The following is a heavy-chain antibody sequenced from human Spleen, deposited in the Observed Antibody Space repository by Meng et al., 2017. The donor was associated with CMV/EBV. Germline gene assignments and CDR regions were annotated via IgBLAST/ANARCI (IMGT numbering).Heavy chain of an antibody. CDR2: ISGSGGST. V-gene: IGHV3-23*01. CDR1: GFTFSSYA. J-gene: IGHJ4*02. CDR3: AKVDCSGGSCYPIDY. D-gene: IGHD2-15*01. Sequence: GESLKISCVASGFTFSSYAMSWVRQAPGKGLEWVSAISGSGGSTYYADSVKGRFTISRDNAKNTLYLQMNSLRAEDTAVYYCAKVDCSGGSCYPIDYWGQGTLVTVSS.